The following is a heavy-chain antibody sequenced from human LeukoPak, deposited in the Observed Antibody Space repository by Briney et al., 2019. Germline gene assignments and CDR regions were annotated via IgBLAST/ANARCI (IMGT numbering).Heavy chain of an antibody. CDR2: INPNSGDP. CDR3: AKDVGLKGVIDH. J-gene: IGHJ4*02. V-gene: IGHV1-2*02. CDR1: GYTFTDFY. D-gene: IGHD4/OR15-4a*01. Sequence: SVKVSCKASGYTFTDFYIHWVRQAPGQGLEWMGWINPNSGDPNYAQNFQGRVTMTRDTSISTAYMELSRLRSDDTALYFCAKDVGLKGVIDHWGQGTLVTVSS.